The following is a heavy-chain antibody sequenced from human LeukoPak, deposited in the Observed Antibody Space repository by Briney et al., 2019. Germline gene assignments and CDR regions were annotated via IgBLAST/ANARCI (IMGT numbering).Heavy chain of an antibody. CDR1: GFTFSSYA. CDR3: AKVSVFWSGYKLPGIDY. D-gene: IGHD3-3*01. V-gene: IGHV3-23*01. CDR2: ISGSGGST. J-gene: IGHJ4*02. Sequence: SGGSLRLSCAASGFTFSSYAMSWVRQAPGKGLEWVSAISGSGGSTYYADSVKGRFTISRDNSKNTLYLQMNSLRAEDTAVYYCAKVSVFWSGYKLPGIDYWGQGTLVTVSS.